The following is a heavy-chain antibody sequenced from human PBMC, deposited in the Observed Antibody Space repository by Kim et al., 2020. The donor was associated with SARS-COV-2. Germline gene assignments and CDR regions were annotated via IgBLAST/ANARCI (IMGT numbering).Heavy chain of an antibody. J-gene: IGHJ4*02. V-gene: IGHV4-39*01. Sequence: SLESRVTISIDRSNNQFSLKLTSVTAADTAVYYCARAPANHYESQIRFEYWGQGTLVTVSS. CDR3: ARAPANHYESQIRFEY. D-gene: IGHD3-22*01.